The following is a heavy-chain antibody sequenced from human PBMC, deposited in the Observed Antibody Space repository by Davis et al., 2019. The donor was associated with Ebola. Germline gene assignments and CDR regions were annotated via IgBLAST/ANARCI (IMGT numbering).Heavy chain of an antibody. Sequence: PGGSLRLSCAASGFTFSSYDMHWVRQATGKGLEWVSAIGTAGDTYYPGSVKGRFTISRENAKNSLYLQMNSLRAGDTAVYYCARGITGTTTHYYYGMDVWGQGTTVTVSS. CDR1: GFTFSSYD. J-gene: IGHJ6*02. V-gene: IGHV3-13*01. D-gene: IGHD1-7*01. CDR3: ARGITGTTTHYYYGMDV. CDR2: IGTAGDT.